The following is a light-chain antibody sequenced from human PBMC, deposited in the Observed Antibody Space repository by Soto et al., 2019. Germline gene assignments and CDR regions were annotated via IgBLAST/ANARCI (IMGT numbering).Light chain of an antibody. CDR1: QSISNY. V-gene: IGKV1-39*01. Sequence: DIQMTQSPSSLSASVGDRVTITCRASQSISNYLNWYQQKPGKAPKLLIYAASSLQSGVPSRFIGSGAWTEFTLTISSLQPEDFATYYCQQSYSAPSWTCGQGTQVEIK. CDR3: QQSYSAPSWT. J-gene: IGKJ1*01. CDR2: AAS.